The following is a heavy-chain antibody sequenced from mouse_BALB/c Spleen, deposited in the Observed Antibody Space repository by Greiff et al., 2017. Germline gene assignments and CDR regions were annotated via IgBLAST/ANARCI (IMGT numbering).Heavy chain of an antibody. V-gene: IGHV14-3*02. D-gene: IGHD3-1*01. CDR1: GFNIKDTY. CDR3: AGGQLGLRNYAMDY. CDR2: IDPANGNT. Sequence: EVQLQQSGAELVNPGASVKLSCTASGFNIKDTYMHWVKQRPEQGLEWIGRIDPANGNTKYDPKFQGKATITADTSSNTAYLQLSSLTSEDTAVYYCAGGQLGLRNYAMDYWGQGTSVTVSS. J-gene: IGHJ4*01.